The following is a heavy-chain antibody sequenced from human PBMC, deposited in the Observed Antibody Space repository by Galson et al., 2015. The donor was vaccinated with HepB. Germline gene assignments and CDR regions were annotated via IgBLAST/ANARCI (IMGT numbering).Heavy chain of an antibody. D-gene: IGHD3-9*01. CDR1: GFTFSSYA. Sequence: SLRLSCAASGFTFSSYAMHWVRQAPGKGLEWVAVISYDESNKYYADSVKGRFTISRDNSKNTLYLQMSSLRSEDTAVYYCARGLLRYFDWPYMSGSDYWGQGTLVTVSS. CDR2: ISYDESNK. V-gene: IGHV3-30-3*01. CDR3: ARGLLRYFDWPYMSGSDY. J-gene: IGHJ4*02.